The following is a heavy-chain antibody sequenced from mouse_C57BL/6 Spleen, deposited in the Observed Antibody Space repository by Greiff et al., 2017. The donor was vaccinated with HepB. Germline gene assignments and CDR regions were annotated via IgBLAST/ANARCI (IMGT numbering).Heavy chain of an antibody. CDR2: IRSKSNNYAT. Sequence: EVHLVESGGGLVQPKGSLKLSCAASGFSFNTYAMNWVRQAPGKGLEWVARIRSKSNNYATYYADPVKDRFTISRDDSESMLYLQMNNLKTEDTAMYYCVRDYGSLAWFAYWGQGTLVTVSA. V-gene: IGHV10-1*01. CDR1: GFSFNTYA. CDR3: VRDYGSLAWFAY. J-gene: IGHJ3*01. D-gene: IGHD1-1*01.